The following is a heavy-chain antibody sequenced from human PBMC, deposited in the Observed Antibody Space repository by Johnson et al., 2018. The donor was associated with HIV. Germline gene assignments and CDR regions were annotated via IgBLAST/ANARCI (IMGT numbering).Heavy chain of an antibody. CDR3: ARDSQTYDYVWGSYRLKGDDAFDI. CDR1: GFTFSSYA. D-gene: IGHD3-16*02. J-gene: IGHJ3*02. Sequence: QMLLVESGGGVVQPGRSLRLSCAASGFTFSSYAMHWVRQAPGKGLEWVAVISYDGSNKYYADSVKGRFTISRDNSKITPYLQMNSLRAEDTAVYYCARDSQTYDYVWGSYRLKGDDAFDIWGQGTKVTVSS. CDR2: ISYDGSNK. V-gene: IGHV3-30*04.